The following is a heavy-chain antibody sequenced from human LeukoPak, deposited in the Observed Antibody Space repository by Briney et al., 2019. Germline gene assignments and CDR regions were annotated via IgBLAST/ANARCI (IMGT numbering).Heavy chain of an antibody. V-gene: IGHV3-33*01. CDR3: ARTFAAAHIDY. D-gene: IGHD2-15*01. J-gene: IGHJ4*02. CDR2: IWYDGSNK. Sequence: GGSLRLSCAASGFTFSNYGMHWVRQAPGKGLEWVAVIWYDGSNKYCSDSVKGRFTISRDNAKNTLYLEMNSLRAEDTAVYYCARTFAAAHIDYWGQGTLVTVSS. CDR1: GFTFSNYG.